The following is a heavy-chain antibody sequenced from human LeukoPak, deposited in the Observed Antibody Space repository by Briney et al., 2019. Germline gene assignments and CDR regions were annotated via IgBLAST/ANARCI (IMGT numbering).Heavy chain of an antibody. Sequence: GGSLRLSCAASGFTFSTYAVTWVRQTPGKGLEWVSTISGSGDSTYYADSVKGRFTISRDNSKDTLYLQMSSVRVDDTAVYYCARDRGRYYDSRGFYWGYYFDSWGQGILVTVSS. CDR2: ISGSGDST. CDR3: ARDRGRYYDSRGFYWGYYFDS. J-gene: IGHJ4*02. V-gene: IGHV3-23*01. D-gene: IGHD3-22*01. CDR1: GFTFSTYA.